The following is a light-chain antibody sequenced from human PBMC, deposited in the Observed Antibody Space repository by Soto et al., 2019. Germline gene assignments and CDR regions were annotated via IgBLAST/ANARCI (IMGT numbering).Light chain of an antibody. CDR2: ASS. CDR1: QGISSY. Sequence: DIQLTQSPSFLSASVRDRVTITCRASQGISSYLAWYQQKPGKDPKLLIYASSTLHSGVPSRFSGSGSGTEFTLTISSLQPEDFATYYCQQLNSYPRTFGGGTKVEIK. J-gene: IGKJ4*01. CDR3: QQLNSYPRT. V-gene: IGKV1-9*01.